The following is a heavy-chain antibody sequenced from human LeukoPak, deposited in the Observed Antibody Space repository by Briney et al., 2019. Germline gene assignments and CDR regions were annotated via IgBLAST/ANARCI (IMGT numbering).Heavy chain of an antibody. CDR2: IYSGGST. V-gene: IGHV3-53*01. D-gene: IGHD2-15*01. CDR1: GFTVSSNY. Sequence: GGSLRLSCAASGFTVSSNYMSWVRQAPGKGLEWVSVIYSGGSTYYADSVKGRFTISRDNSKNTLYLQMNSLRAEDTAVYYCASGRYCSGGSCLPDIDYWGQGTLVTVSS. J-gene: IGHJ4*02. CDR3: ASGRYCSGGSCLPDIDY.